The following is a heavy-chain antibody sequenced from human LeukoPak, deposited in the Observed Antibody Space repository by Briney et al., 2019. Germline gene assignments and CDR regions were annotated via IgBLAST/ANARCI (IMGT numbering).Heavy chain of an antibody. CDR1: GFTFSSYA. Sequence: GRSLRLSCAASGFTFSSYAMHWVRQAPGKGLEWVAVISYDGSNKYYADSVKGRFTISRDNSKNTLYLQMNSLRAEDTAVYYCARVPWGDYFDYWGQGTLVTVSS. J-gene: IGHJ4*02. CDR3: ARVPWGDYFDY. V-gene: IGHV3-30*04. CDR2: ISYDGSNK. D-gene: IGHD1-26*01.